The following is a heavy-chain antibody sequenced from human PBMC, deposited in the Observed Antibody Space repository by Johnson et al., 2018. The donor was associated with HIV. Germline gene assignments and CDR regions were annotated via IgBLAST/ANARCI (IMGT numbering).Heavy chain of an antibody. V-gene: IGHV3-30*02. D-gene: IGHD3-22*01. CDR2: IRYDGSNK. Sequence: QVQLVESGGGVVQPGGSLRLSCAASGFTFSSYGMHWVRQAPGKGLEWVAFIRYDGSNKYDADSVKGRFPISRDNSKNTLYLQMHSLRAEATAVYYCAKDRGIGYDSSGSYGAFDIWGQGTMVTVSS. J-gene: IGHJ3*02. CDR3: AKDRGIGYDSSGSYGAFDI. CDR1: GFTFSSYG.